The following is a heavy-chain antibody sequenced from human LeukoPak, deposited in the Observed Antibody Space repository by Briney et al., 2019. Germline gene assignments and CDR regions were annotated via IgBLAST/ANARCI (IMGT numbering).Heavy chain of an antibody. CDR1: GFTFGDYA. CDR3: TKVEWELPRK. V-gene: IGHV3-49*04. CDR2: TRSKTYGGTT. J-gene: IGHJ4*02. Sequence: GGSLRLSCRTSGFTFGDYAMSWVRQAPGKGLEWVGFTRSKTYGGTTEYDASVKGRFTISRDDSKSTAYLQMNSLKTEDTGVYYCTKVEWELPRKWGQGTQVTVST. D-gene: IGHD1-26*01.